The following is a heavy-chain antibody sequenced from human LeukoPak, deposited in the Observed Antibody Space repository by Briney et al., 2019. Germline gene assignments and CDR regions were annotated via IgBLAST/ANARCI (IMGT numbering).Heavy chain of an antibody. CDR2: MNPNSGNT. Sequence: ASVKVSCKASGYTFTGYYMHWVRQATGQGLEWMGWMNPNSGNTGYAQKFQGRVTMTRNTSISTAYMELSSLRSEDTAVYYCARGTRITIFGVVPLYYFDYWGQGTLVTVSS. CDR1: GYTFTGYY. J-gene: IGHJ4*02. D-gene: IGHD3-3*01. V-gene: IGHV1-8*02. CDR3: ARGTRITIFGVVPLYYFDY.